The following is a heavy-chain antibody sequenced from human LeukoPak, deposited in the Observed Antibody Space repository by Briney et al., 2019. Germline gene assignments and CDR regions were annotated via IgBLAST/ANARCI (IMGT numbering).Heavy chain of an antibody. V-gene: IGHV3-48*01. CDR3: AMGYYYGSGSQTDPFDY. D-gene: IGHD3-10*01. CDR2: IGSSSNII. CDR1: GFTFSSYT. J-gene: IGHJ4*02. Sequence: GGSLRLSCAASGFTFSSYTMNWVRQAPGKGLEWGSYIGSSSNIIHYADSVKGRFPISRDNAENSLYLQMNSLRAEDTAVYYCAMGYYYGSGSQTDPFDYWGQGTLVTVSS.